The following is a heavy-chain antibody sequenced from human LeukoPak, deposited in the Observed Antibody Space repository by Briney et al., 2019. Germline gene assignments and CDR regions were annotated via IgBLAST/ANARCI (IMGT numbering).Heavy chain of an antibody. CDR2: IYYSGSN. Sequence: SQTLSLTCTVCRGSISSGDYYWSWIRQPPGKGLEWIGYIYYSGSNYYNPSLKSRVTISVDTSKNQFSLKLSSVTAADTAVYYCAKQRANWGSDYFDYWGQGTLVTVSS. CDR3: AKQRANWGSDYFDY. CDR1: RGSISSGDYY. D-gene: IGHD7-27*01. V-gene: IGHV4-30-4*08. J-gene: IGHJ4*02.